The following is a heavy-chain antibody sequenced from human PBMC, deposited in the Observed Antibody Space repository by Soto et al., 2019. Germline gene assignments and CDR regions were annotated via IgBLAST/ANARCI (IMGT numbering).Heavy chain of an antibody. J-gene: IGHJ3*02. Sequence: QVQLQESGPGLVKPSETLSLTCTVSGGSISSYYWSWIRRPPGKGLEWIGYIYYSGSTNYNPSLKSRVTISVDTSKNQFSLKLSSVTAADTAVYYCARDCGGDCYNAFDIWGQGTMVTVSS. CDR3: ARDCGGDCYNAFDI. CDR1: GGSISSYY. V-gene: IGHV4-59*01. CDR2: IYYSGST. D-gene: IGHD2-21*01.